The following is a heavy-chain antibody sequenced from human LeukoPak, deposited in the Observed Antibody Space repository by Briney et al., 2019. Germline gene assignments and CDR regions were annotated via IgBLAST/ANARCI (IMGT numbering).Heavy chain of an antibody. CDR2: INPNSGGT. J-gene: IGHJ4*02. CDR3: ARSYDSSGYYHY. V-gene: IGHV1-2*02. D-gene: IGHD3-22*01. CDR1: GGTFSSYA. Sequence: ASVKVSCKASGGTFSSYAISWVRQAPGQGLEWMGWINPNSGGTNYAQKFQGRVTMTRDTSISTAYMELSRLRSDDTAVYYCARSYDSSGYYHYWGQGTLVTVSS.